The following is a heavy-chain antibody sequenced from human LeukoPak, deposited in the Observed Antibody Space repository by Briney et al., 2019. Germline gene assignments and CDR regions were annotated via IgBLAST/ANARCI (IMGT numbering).Heavy chain of an antibody. J-gene: IGHJ4*02. V-gene: IGHV1-69*01. CDR3: ARGTAAAVFYYFDY. D-gene: IGHD6-13*01. CDR2: LIPIFGTA. CDR1: GHTQQRYA. Sequence: PTEKVPCKASGHTQQRYANSGAREACGQGFEGMGGLIPIFGTANYAQKFQGRVTIPADESTSTDYMELCSLRSEDTAVYYCARGTAAAVFYYFDYWGQGTLVTVSS.